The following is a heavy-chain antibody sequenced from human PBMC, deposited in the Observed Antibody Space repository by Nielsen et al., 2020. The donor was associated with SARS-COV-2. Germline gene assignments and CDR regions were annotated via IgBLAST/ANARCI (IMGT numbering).Heavy chain of an antibody. V-gene: IGHV3-23*01. Sequence: GGSLRLSCAASGFTLSSYAMSWVRQAAGKGLEWVSVISTSGSTTYYADSVKGRFTISRDNSKNTLYLQMNSLRAEDTAVYYCAKQFRTFFLGMDVWGQGTTVTVSS. J-gene: IGHJ6*02. CDR1: GFTLSSYA. D-gene: IGHD2/OR15-2a*01. CDR3: AKQFRTFFLGMDV. CDR2: ISTSGSTT.